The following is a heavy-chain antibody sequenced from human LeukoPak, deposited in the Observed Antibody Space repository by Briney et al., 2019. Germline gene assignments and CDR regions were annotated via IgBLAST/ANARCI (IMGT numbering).Heavy chain of an antibody. CDR3: ARVNFAAAAMDV. CDR2: ISSSSSTI. J-gene: IGHJ6*04. V-gene: IGHV3-48*01. CDR1: GFTFSSYS. Sequence: GGSLRLSCAASGFTFSSYSMNWVRQAPGKGLEWVSYISSSSSTIYYADSVKGRFTFSRDNSKNTLYLQMTSLRAEDTAVYYCARVNFAAAAMDVWGKGTTVTVSS. D-gene: IGHD6-13*01.